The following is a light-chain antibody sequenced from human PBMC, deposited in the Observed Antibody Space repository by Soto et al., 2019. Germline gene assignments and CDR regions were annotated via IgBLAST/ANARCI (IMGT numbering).Light chain of an antibody. V-gene: IGKV3-11*01. CDR3: QQRSNWPLT. CDR1: QSVSSL. J-gene: IGKJ4*01. Sequence: EIVLTQSPATLSLSPGERATLSCRASQSVSSLLAWYQQKPGQAPRLLIYDASSRATGIPTRVSGSGSGTYFTLTISSLDHEDFAVYYWQQRSNWPLTFGGGTKVEIK. CDR2: DAS.